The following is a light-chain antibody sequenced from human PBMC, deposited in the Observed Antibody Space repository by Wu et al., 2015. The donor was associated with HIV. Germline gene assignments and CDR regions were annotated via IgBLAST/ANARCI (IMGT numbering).Light chain of an antibody. CDR1: QSIYSN. V-gene: IGKV3-15*01. CDR2: DAS. Sequence: EIVMTQSPATLSTSPGSTASLSCRASQSIYSNLAWYQQKSGQPPRLLIHDASTRAKDVPARFVGSGSGTEFSLTITTLQPEDFATYYCQQFGAWPYSFGG. CDR3: QQFGAWPYS. J-gene: IGKJ4*01.